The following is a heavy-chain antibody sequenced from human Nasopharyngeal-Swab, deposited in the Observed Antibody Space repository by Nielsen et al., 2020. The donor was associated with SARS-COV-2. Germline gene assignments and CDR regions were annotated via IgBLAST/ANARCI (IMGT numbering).Heavy chain of an antibody. CDR3: ANLLSGWYEGNAFDI. CDR2: ISWNSGSI. CDR1: GFTFDDYA. V-gene: IGHV3-9*01. Sequence: SLKISCAASGFTFDDYAMHWVRQAPGKGLEWVSGISWNSGSIGYADSVKGRFTISRGNAKNSLYLQMNSLRAEDTALYYCANLLSGWYEGNAFDIWGQGTMVTVSS. J-gene: IGHJ3*02. D-gene: IGHD6-19*01.